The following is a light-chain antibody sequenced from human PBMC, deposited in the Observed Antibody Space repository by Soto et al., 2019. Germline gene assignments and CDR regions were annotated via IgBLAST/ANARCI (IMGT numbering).Light chain of an antibody. CDR2: DAS. J-gene: IGKJ4*01. CDR1: QSVSSY. Sequence: EIVLTLSPATLSLSKRERATLSCRASQSVSSYLAWYQQKPGQAPRLLIYDASNRATGIPARFSGSGSGTDFTLTISSLEPEDFAVYYCQQRSNLLTFGGGSKVDIK. V-gene: IGKV3-11*01. CDR3: QQRSNLLT.